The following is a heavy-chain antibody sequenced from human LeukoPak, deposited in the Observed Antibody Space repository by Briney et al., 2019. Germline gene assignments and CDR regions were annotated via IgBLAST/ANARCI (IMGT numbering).Heavy chain of an antibody. D-gene: IGHD2-15*01. CDR2: LNVDGTTR. V-gene: IGHV3-7*01. Sequence: PGGSLRLSCAASGFTLSNYWMSWLRQAPGKGLEWVAKLNVDGTTRNYADSVKGRFTISRDNAKNSLYLQMNSLRAEDTAVYYCARDGGYCGGITCPGDHWGLGTLVTVSS. J-gene: IGHJ5*02. CDR3: ARDGGYCGGITCPGDH. CDR1: GFTLSNYW.